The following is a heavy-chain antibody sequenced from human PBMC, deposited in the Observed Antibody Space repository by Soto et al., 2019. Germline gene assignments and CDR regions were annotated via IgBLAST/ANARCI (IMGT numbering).Heavy chain of an antibody. CDR1: GFTFSNAW. CDR2: IKSKTDGGTT. J-gene: IGHJ4*02. V-gene: IGHV3-15*07. CDR3: TTPNYYDSSGYPHYYFDY. Sequence: VQLVESGGGLVKPGGSLRLSCAASGFTFSNAWMKWVRQAPGKGLEWVGRIKSKTDGGTTDYAAPVKGRFTISRDDSKNTLYLQMNSRKTEDTAVYYCTTPNYYDSSGYPHYYFDYWGQGTLVTVSS. D-gene: IGHD3-22*01.